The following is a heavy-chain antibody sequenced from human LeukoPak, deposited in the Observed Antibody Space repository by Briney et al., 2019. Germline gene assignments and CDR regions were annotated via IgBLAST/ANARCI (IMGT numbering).Heavy chain of an antibody. D-gene: IGHD3-16*01. CDR2: IYSSGST. V-gene: IGHV4-59*01. CDR1: GGSISSYY. J-gene: IGHJ4*02. CDR3: ARGWGFFDY. Sequence: SETLSLTCTVSGGSISSYYWSWIRQPPGKGLEWIGYIYSSGSTDYNPSLKSRVTISVDTSKSQFSLKLSSVTAADTAIYYCARGWGFFDYWGQGTLVTVSS.